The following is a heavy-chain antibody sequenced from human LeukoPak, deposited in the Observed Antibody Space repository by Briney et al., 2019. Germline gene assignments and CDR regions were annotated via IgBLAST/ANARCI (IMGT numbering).Heavy chain of an antibody. Sequence: PSETLSLTCAVYGGSFSGYYWSWIRQPPGKGLEWIGEINHSGSTNYNPSLRSRVTMSVDTSKNQFSLELSSVTAADTAVYYCARGWNYGDYWGQGTLVTVSS. CDR2: INHSGST. V-gene: IGHV4-34*01. CDR1: GGSFSGYY. J-gene: IGHJ4*02. CDR3: ARGWNYGDY. D-gene: IGHD3-3*01.